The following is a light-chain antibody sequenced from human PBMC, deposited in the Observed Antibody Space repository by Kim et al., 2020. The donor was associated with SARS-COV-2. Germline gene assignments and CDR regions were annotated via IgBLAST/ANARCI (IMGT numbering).Light chain of an antibody. J-gene: IGKJ4*01. Sequence: SPGERATLSCRASQSVTSSLAWYQQKPGQAPRLLIYGASTRATGVPARFSGSGSGTEFTLTISSLQSEDFALYYCQQYNDWPPLTFGGGTKVDIK. CDR2: GAS. CDR3: QQYNDWPPLT. CDR1: QSVTSS. V-gene: IGKV3-15*01.